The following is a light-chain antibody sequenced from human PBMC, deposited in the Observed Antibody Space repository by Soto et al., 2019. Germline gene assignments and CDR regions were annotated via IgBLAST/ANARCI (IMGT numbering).Light chain of an antibody. CDR2: GSS. V-gene: IGKV1-39*01. CDR1: QSISTY. CDR3: QQSYDFPWT. J-gene: IGKJ1*01. Sequence: DIQMTQSPSSLSASVGDRVTITCRASQSISTYVNWYQQRPGKAPKVLLFGSSSLQIGVPSRFSGSGYGTDFTLTVNTLQPEDFATSYCQQSYDFPWTFGQGTRVDMK.